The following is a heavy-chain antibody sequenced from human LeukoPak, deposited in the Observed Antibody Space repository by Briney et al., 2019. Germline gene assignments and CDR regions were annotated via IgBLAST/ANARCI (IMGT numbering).Heavy chain of an antibody. D-gene: IGHD6-19*01. CDR2: IYHSGST. Sequence: SETLSLTCTVSGYSISSGYYWGWIRQPPGKGLEWIGSIYHSGSTYYNPSLKSRVTISVDTSKSQFSLKLSSVTAADTAVYYCARHAPSDTTGWYYFDYWGQGTLVTVSS. CDR3: ARHAPSDTTGWYYFDY. J-gene: IGHJ4*02. V-gene: IGHV4-38-2*02. CDR1: GYSISSGYY.